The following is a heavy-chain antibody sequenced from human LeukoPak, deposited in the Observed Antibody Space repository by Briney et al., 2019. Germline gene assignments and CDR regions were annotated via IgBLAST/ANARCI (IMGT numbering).Heavy chain of an antibody. J-gene: IGHJ3*01. CDR3: TRDVGGKNSKDHVAFDF. CDR1: GFTFSTYS. Sequence: PGGSLRLSCAASGFTFSTYSLNWVRQAPGKGLEWVSSISGDGRYIYNADSMKGRFTTSRDSAKNSLYLQMNSLRAEDTAIYYCTRDVGGKNSKDHVAFDFWGQGTMVTVSS. V-gene: IGHV3-21*01. D-gene: IGHD2/OR15-2a*01. CDR2: ISGDGRYI.